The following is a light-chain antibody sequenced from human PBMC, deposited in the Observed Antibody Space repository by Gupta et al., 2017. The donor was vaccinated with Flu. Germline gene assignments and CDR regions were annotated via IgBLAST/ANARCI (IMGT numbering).Light chain of an antibody. Sequence: PSSFSTPPGDRVTIPCRASQAITNFLAWYQQKPGKAPKLLMFGASTLQSGVPSRFSGSGSGTDFTLTISGLQSEDFATYYCQQYYYLPVTFGQGTRLEIK. CDR1: QAITNF. CDR2: GAS. CDR3: QQYYYLPVT. V-gene: IGKV1-8*01. J-gene: IGKJ5*01.